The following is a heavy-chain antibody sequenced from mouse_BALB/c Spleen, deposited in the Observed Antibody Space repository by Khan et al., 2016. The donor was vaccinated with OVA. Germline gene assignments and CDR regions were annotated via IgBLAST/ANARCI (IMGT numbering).Heavy chain of an antibody. Sequence: QVQLQQSGAELVKPGASVKLSCKASGYTFTSYYMYWVKQRPGQGLEWIGEINPSNGGTNLNEKFKSKATLTVDKSSSTAYMQRSSLTSEDSAVYYCTRAGYGSFAYWGQGTLVTVSA. CDR1: GYTFTSYY. CDR2: INPSNGGT. J-gene: IGHJ3*01. V-gene: IGHV1S81*02. CDR3: TRAGYGSFAY. D-gene: IGHD2-2*01.